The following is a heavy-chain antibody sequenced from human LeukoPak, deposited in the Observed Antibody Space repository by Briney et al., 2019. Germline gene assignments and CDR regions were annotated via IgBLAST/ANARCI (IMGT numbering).Heavy chain of an antibody. CDR2: ISYDGSNK. CDR3: AKGQAQDATLYYYYGMDV. D-gene: IGHD2-15*01. Sequence: PGRSLRLSCAASGFTFSSYGMHWVRQAPGKGLEWVAVISYDGSNKYYADSVKGRFTISRDNSKNTLYLQMNSLGAEDTAVYYCAKGQAQDATLYYYYGMDVWGKGTTVTVSS. V-gene: IGHV3-30*18. CDR1: GFTFSSYG. J-gene: IGHJ6*04.